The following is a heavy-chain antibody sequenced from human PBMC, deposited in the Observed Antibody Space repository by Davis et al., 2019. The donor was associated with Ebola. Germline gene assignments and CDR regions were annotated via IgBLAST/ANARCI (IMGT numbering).Heavy chain of an antibody. V-gene: IGHV3-21*03. CDR3: TSGDYGDYEGYYYYGMDV. Sequence: GESLKISCAASGFTFSSYGMHWVRQAPGKGLEWVSSISSSSSYIYYADSVKGRFTISRDNAKNSLYLQMNSLKTEDTAVYYCTSGDYGDYEGYYYYGMDVWGQGTTVTVSS. D-gene: IGHD4-17*01. J-gene: IGHJ6*02. CDR2: ISSSSSYI. CDR1: GFTFSSYG.